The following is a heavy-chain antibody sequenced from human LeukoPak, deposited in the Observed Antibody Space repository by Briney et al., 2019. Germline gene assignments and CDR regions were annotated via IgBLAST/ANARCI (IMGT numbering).Heavy chain of an antibody. J-gene: IGHJ6*02. CDR3: ASHYYGMDV. Sequence: SETLSLTCTVSGGSISSSSYYWGWIRQPPGKGLEWIGSIYYRGSTYYNPSLKSRVTISADTSKNQFSLKVRSVTAADTAVYYCASHYYGMDVWGQGTTVTVSS. V-gene: IGHV4-39*01. CDR1: GGSISSSSYY. CDR2: IYYRGST.